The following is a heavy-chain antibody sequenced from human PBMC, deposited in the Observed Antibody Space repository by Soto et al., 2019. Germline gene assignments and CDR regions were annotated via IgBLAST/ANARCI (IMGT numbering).Heavy chain of an antibody. V-gene: IGHV1-69*13. J-gene: IGHJ4*02. CDR1: GGPFGSYR. CDR2: TVPIYRTA. CDR3: ARDSGAKLSSS. D-gene: IGHD6-13*01. Sequence: GASVKVSFTAPGGPFGSYRINWLRQAPGQGLEWVGGTVPIYRTADYAQKFQGRVTITADESARTAYMELRSLKSQDTAVYYCARDSGAKLSSSWGQGTLVTVSS.